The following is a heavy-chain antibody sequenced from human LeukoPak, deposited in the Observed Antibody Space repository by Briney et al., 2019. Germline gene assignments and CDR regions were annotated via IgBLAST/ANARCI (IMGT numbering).Heavy chain of an antibody. CDR2: ISSGGST. D-gene: IGHD5-12*01. CDR1: GFTVSSDY. CDR3: GRVGDGYNDNY. J-gene: IGHJ4*02. V-gene: IGHV3-66*01. Sequence: HPGGSLRLSCAAPGFTVSSDYMGWVRQAPEKGLEWVSLISSGGSTYYADSLKGRFTISRDNSKNTLYLQMNSLRAEDTAVYYCGRVGDGYNDNYWGQGTLVTVSS.